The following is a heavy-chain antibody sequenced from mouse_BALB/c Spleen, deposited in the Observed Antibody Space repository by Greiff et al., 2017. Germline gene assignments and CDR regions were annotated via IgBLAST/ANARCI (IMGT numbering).Heavy chain of an antibody. CDR2: ILPGSGST. CDR3: ARTSYYGNYVGYFDV. Sequence: QVQLKQSGAELMKPGASVKISCKATGYTFSSYWIEWVKQRPGHGLEWIGEILPGSGSTNYNEKFKGKATFTADTSSNTAYMQLSSLTSEDSAVYYCARTSYYGNYVGYFDVWGAGTTVTVSS. V-gene: IGHV1-9*01. CDR1: GYTFSSYW. J-gene: IGHJ1*01. D-gene: IGHD2-10*01.